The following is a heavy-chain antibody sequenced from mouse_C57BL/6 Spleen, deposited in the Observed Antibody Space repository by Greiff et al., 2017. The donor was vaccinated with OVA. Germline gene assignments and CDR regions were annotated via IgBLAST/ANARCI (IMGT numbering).Heavy chain of an antibody. Sequence: QVQLQQPGAELVKPGASVKMSCKASGYTFTSYWITWVKQRPGQGLEWIGDIYPGSGSTNYNEKFKSKATLTVDTSSSTAYMQLSSLTSEDSAVYYCATGGTDSSGPYYAMDYWGQGTSVTVSS. V-gene: IGHV1-55*01. D-gene: IGHD3-2*02. CDR1: GYTFTSYW. CDR3: ATGGTDSSGPYYAMDY. CDR2: IYPGSGST. J-gene: IGHJ4*01.